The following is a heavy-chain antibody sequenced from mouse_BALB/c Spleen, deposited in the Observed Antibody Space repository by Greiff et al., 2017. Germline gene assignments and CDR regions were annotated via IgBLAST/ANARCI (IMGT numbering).Heavy chain of an antibody. CDR3: ARRGGTTHYFDY. Sequence: VQLKESGPELVKPGASVKISCKASGYSFTGYFMNWVMQSHGKSLEWIGRINPYNGDTFYNQKFKGKATLTVDKSSSTAHMELRSLASEDSAVYYCARRGGTTHYFDYWGQGTTLTVSS. D-gene: IGHD2-12*01. CDR1: GYSFTGYF. V-gene: IGHV1-20*02. CDR2: INPYNGDT. J-gene: IGHJ2*01.